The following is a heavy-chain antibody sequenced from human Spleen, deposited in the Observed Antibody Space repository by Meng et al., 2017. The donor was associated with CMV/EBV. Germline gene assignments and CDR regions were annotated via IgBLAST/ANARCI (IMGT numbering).Heavy chain of an antibody. D-gene: IGHD5-12*01. Sequence: SGPTLVKPTQTLTLTCNFSGFSLTTSGMCVSWVRQPPGKALEWLAFIDWDDDKYYSPSLKTRLTISKDTSKNQVVLTMTNMDPLDTATYYCARNYYDSRGGAFDIWGQGTMVTVSS. V-gene: IGHV2-70*20. CDR3: ARNYYDSRGGAFDI. CDR2: IDWDDDK. J-gene: IGHJ3*02. CDR1: GFSLTTSGMC.